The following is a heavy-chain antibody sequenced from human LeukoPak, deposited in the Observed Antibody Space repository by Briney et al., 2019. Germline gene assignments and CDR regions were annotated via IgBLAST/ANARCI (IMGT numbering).Heavy chain of an antibody. D-gene: IGHD3-10*01. Sequence: GESLKISCKGSGYSFTSYWIGWVRQMPGKGLEWMGIIYPGDSDTRYSPSFQGQVTILADKSISTAYLQWSSLKASDTAMYYCARQIWFGAYYYGMDVWGQGTTVTVSS. V-gene: IGHV5-51*01. CDR2: IYPGDSDT. CDR3: ARQIWFGAYYYGMDV. J-gene: IGHJ6*02. CDR1: GYSFTSYW.